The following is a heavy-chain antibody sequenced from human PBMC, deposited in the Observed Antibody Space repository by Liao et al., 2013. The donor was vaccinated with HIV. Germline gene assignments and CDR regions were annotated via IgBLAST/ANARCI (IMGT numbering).Heavy chain of an antibody. CDR3: ARASPPQYSGSYITVVAFDI. J-gene: IGHJ3*02. Sequence: QVQLQESGPRLVKPSETLSLTCTVSGGSISNDDYYWTWIRQPPGKGLEWIGYIYYSGSAYYNPSLTSRLTMSVDTSKNQFSLKLRSVTXADSAVYYCARASPPQYSGSYITVVAFDIWGQGTAVTVSS. V-gene: IGHV4-30-4*08. D-gene: IGHD1-26*01. CDR2: IYYSGSA. CDR1: GGSISNDDYY.